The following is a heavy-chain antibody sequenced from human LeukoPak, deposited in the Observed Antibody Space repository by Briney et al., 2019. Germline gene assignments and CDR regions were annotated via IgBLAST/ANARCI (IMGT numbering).Heavy chain of an antibody. Sequence: GASVKVSCKASGYTFTSYGISWVRQAPGQGLEWMGWISAYNSNTNYAQKLQGRVTMTTDTSTSTAYMELRSLRSDDTAVYYCARDRGPYYGSHPFDIWGQGTMVTVSS. CDR2: ISAYNSNT. D-gene: IGHD3-10*01. V-gene: IGHV1-18*01. CDR3: ARDRGPYYGSHPFDI. J-gene: IGHJ3*02. CDR1: GYTFTSYG.